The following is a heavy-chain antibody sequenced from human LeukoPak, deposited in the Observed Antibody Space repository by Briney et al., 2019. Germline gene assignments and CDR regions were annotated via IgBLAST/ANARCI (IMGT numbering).Heavy chain of an antibody. CDR2: IYYGGRT. Sequence: PSATLSLMCTVYAGSISSYCWSWIRQLPGEGREWLTYIYYGGRTNYNTSLRSGVTISVATSKTQFSLKLSSVTAADAAVYDCARACGGDCSYYYDMDVWGQGTTVTVSS. CDR1: AGSISSYC. D-gene: IGHD2-21*02. J-gene: IGHJ6*02. V-gene: IGHV4-59*01. CDR3: ARACGGDCSYYYDMDV.